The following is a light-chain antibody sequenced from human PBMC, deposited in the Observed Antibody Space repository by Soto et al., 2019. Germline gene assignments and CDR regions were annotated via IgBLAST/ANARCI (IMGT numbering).Light chain of an antibody. CDR3: MQAIYWPFT. CDR1: QXLVYGDGDTF. Sequence: DVVLTQSPLVLPVTLVEPAWISWMSVQXLVYGDGDTFLSWFQQRPGQSPRRLIYKVSNRDTGVPVRFSGSGSGTDFTLKISRVEAEDVGVYFCMQAIYWPFTFGPGTKVDI. J-gene: IGKJ3*01. V-gene: IGKV2-30*01. CDR2: KVS.